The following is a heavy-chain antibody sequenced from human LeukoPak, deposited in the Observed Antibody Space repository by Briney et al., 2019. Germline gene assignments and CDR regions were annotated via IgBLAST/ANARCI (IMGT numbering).Heavy chain of an antibody. CDR1: GGSISSGGYY. CDR2: IFYSGST. CDR3: ARYNQWLDVDYFDY. Sequence: PSETLSLTCTVSGGSISSGGYYWSWIRQHPGKGLEWIGYIFYSGSTYYNPSLKSRVTISVDKSKNQFSLKLNSVTAADTAVYYCARYNQWLDVDYFDYWGQGTLVTVSS. V-gene: IGHV4-31*03. D-gene: IGHD6-19*01. J-gene: IGHJ4*02.